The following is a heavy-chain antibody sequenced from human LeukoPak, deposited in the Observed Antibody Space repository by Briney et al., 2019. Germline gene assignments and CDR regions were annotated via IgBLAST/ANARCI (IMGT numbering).Heavy chain of an antibody. CDR3: ARHNYDSSGFISGHEI. CDR1: GCSISSTTYY. Sequence: SESLSLTCTVSGCSISSTTYYWGWIRPSPGKGLEWIVSIYYSGSIYYHPSRESRASLSVDTCKNQFSLKLNSVTPADTGVYYCARHNYDSSGFISGHEIWGEGATCTASS. J-gene: IGHJ3*02. CDR2: IYYSGSI. V-gene: IGHV4-39*01. D-gene: IGHD3-22*01.